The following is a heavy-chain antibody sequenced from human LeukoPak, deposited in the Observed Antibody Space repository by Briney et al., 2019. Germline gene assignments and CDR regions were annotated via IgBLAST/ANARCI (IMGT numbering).Heavy chain of an antibody. CDR1: GYTFTSYG. CDR3: ARVGGAIFGVVQGYDY. CDR2: ISAYNGNT. J-gene: IGHJ4*02. D-gene: IGHD3-3*01. V-gene: IGHV1-18*01. Sequence: ASVKVSCKASGYTFTSYGISWVRQAPGQGLEWMGWISAYNGNTNYAQKLQGRVTMTTDPSTSTAYMELRSLRSDDTAVYYCARVGGAIFGVVQGYDYWGQGTLVTVSS.